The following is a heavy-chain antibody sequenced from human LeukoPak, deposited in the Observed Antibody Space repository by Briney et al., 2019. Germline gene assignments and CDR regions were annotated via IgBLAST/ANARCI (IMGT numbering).Heavy chain of an antibody. Sequence: GGSLRLSCAASGLTFSSYGMHWVRQAPGKGLEWVAFIRYDGSNKYYADSVKGRFTISRDNSKNTLYLQMNSLRAEDTAVYYCAALYDILSRLALDIWGQGTMVTVSS. CDR2: IRYDGSNK. V-gene: IGHV3-30*02. CDR3: AALYDILSRLALDI. J-gene: IGHJ3*02. CDR1: GLTFSSYG. D-gene: IGHD3-9*01.